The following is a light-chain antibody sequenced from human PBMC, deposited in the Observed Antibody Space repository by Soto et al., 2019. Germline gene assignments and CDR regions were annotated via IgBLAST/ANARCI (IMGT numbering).Light chain of an antibody. V-gene: IGKV1-39*01. Sequence: DIQMTQSPSSLSASVGDRVTITCRASQGISTYLNWYQQRPGKAPKLLIYAASSLQSGVPSRFSGSGSETHFTLTISSLQPEDFATYSCQQSYSITWTFGQGTKV. J-gene: IGKJ1*01. CDR2: AAS. CDR1: QGISTY. CDR3: QQSYSITWT.